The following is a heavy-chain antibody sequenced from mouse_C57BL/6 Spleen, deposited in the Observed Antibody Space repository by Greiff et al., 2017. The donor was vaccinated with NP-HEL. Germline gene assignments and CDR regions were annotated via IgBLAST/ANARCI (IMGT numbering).Heavy chain of an antibody. CDR2: IYPGDGDT. D-gene: IGHD2-3*01. CDR3: ARSDDGYSYYFDY. J-gene: IGHJ2*01. CDR1: GYAFSSYW. V-gene: IGHV1-80*01. Sequence: VKLMESGAELVKPGASVKISCKASGYAFSSYWMNWVKQRPGEGLEWIGQIYPGDGDTNYNGKFKGKATLTADKSSSTAYMQLSSLTSEDSAVYFCARSDDGYSYYFDYWGQGTTLTVSS.